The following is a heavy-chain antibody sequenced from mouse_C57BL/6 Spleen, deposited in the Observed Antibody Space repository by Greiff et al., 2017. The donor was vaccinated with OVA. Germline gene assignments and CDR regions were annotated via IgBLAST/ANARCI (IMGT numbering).Heavy chain of an antibody. V-gene: IGHV1-72*01. Sequence: QVHVKQPGAELVKPGASVKLSCKASGYTFTSYWMHWVKQRPGRGLEWIGRIDPNSGGTKYNEKFKSKATLTVDKPSSTAYMQLSSLTSEDSAVYYCAREGAIGNYGNFDYWGQGTTLTVSS. CDR2: IDPNSGGT. J-gene: IGHJ2*01. CDR3: AREGAIGNYGNFDY. D-gene: IGHD2-1*01. CDR1: GYTFTSYW.